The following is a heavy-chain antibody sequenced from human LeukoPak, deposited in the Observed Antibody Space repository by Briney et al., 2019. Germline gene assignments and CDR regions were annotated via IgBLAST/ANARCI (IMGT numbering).Heavy chain of an antibody. V-gene: IGHV4-39*07. CDR1: GGSISSSSYY. D-gene: IGHD3-22*01. CDR3: ARESYYNSSGYSHDAFDI. J-gene: IGHJ3*02. CDR2: IYYSGNT. Sequence: KPSETLSLTCTVSGGSISSSSYYWGWIRQPPGKGLEWIGNIYYSGNTYYSPSLKSRVTISVDTSKNQFSLNLSSVTAADTAVYYCARESYYNSSGYSHDAFDIWGQGTMVTVSS.